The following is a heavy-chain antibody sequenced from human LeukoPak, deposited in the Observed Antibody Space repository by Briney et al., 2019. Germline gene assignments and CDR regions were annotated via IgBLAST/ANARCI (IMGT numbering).Heavy chain of an antibody. D-gene: IGHD3-22*01. CDR3: ARHGPARRGITMIVVVIKEKTNWFDP. Sequence: PSETLSLTCTVSGGSISSSDYYWGWIRQPPGKGLEWIGEINHSGSTNYNPSLKSRVTISVDTSKNQFSLKLSSVTAADTAVYYCARHGPARRGITMIVVVIKEKTNWFDPWGQGTLVTVSS. J-gene: IGHJ5*02. CDR2: INHSGST. V-gene: IGHV4-39*01. CDR1: GGSISSSDYY.